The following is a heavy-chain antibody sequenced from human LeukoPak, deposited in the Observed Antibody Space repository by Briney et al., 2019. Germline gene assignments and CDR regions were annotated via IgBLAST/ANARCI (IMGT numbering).Heavy chain of an antibody. J-gene: IGHJ4*02. V-gene: IGHV1-69*02. CDR3: ASTQVVPAALDY. D-gene: IGHD2-2*01. Sequence: SVKVSCKASGGTFSSYTISWVRQAPGQGLEWMGRIIPILGIANYAQKFRGRVTITADKSTSTAYKELSSLRSEDTAVYYCASTQVVPAALDYWGQGTLVTVSS. CDR1: GGTFSSYT. CDR2: IIPILGIA.